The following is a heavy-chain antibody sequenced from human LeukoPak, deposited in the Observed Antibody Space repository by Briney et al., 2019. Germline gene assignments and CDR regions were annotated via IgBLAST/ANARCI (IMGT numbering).Heavy chain of an antibody. Sequence: SETLSLTCAVYGGSFSGYYWSWIRQPPGKGLEWIGYIYYSGSTNYNPSLKSRVTISVDTSKNQFSLKLSSVTAADTAVYYCARHGPYSSSWYQYFQHWGRGTLVTVSS. CDR1: GGSFSGYY. CDR2: IYYSGST. V-gene: IGHV4-59*08. CDR3: ARHGPYSSSWYQYFQH. J-gene: IGHJ1*01. D-gene: IGHD6-13*01.